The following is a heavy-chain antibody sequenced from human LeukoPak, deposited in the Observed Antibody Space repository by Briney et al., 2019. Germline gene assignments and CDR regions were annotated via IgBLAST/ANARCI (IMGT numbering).Heavy chain of an antibody. D-gene: IGHD4-17*01. CDR3: ASTYGALDY. CDR1: GFTFSSYG. V-gene: IGHV3-30*03. Sequence: GGSLRLSCAASGFTFSSYGMHWVRQAPGKGLEWVAVISYDGSNKYYADSVKGRFTISRDNSKNTLYLQMNSLRAEDTAVYYCASTYGALDYWGQGTLVTVSS. J-gene: IGHJ4*02. CDR2: ISYDGSNK.